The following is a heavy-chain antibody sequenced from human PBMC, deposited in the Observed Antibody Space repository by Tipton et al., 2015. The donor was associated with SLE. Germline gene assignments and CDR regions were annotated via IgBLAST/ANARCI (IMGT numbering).Heavy chain of an antibody. CDR3: ARAYSGSYLTSGYYYYYMDV. D-gene: IGHD1-26*01. CDR2: IYYSGST. J-gene: IGHJ6*03. V-gene: IGHV4-39*01. Sequence: TLSLTCTVSGGSISSSSYYWGWIRQPPGKGLEWIGSIYYSGSTYYNPSLKSRVTISVDTSKNQFSLKLSSVTAADTAVYYCARAYSGSYLTSGYYYYYMDVWGKGTTVTVSS. CDR1: GGSISSSSYY.